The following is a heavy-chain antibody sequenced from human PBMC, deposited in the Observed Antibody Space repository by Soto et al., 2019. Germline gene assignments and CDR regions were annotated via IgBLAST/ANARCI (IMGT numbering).Heavy chain of an antibody. CDR2: IYYSGST. CDR1: GGSISSYY. CDR3: ARAKAPLYSSSWYWFDP. D-gene: IGHD6-13*01. V-gene: IGHV4-59*08. J-gene: IGHJ5*02. Sequence: QVQLQESGPGLVKPSETPSLTCTVSGGSISSYYWSWIRQPPGKGLEWIGYIYYSGSTNYNPSLKSRVTISVDTSKNQFSLKLSSVTAADTAVYYCARAKAPLYSSSWYWFDPWGQGTLVTVSS.